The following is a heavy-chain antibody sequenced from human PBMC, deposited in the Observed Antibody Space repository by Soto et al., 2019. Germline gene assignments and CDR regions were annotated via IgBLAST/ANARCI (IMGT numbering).Heavy chain of an antibody. Sequence: QVHLEQSGAEVKKPGSSVKVSCKAAGGTFSTYTLIWVRQAPGQGLEWMGRIIPMLTVTNSAQKFQGRVTLTADKSTSTAFMELTSLTSDDTAVYYCSIASWSAETFDVWGQGTMVTVSS. CDR2: IIPMLTVT. CDR1: GGTFSTYT. D-gene: IGHD2-2*01. V-gene: IGHV1-69*02. J-gene: IGHJ3*01. CDR3: SIASWSAETFDV.